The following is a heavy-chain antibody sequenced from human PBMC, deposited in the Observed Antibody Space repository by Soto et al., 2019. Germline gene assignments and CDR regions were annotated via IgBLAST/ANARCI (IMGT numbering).Heavy chain of an antibody. CDR3: ASGRYSSGWYPEYNWFDP. Sequence: EVQLVESGRGLVQPGGSLRLSCAASGFSFSSYWMSWVRQAPGKGLEWVAKIKQDGSEKYYVDSVKGRFTISRDNAKNSVYLQMNSLRAEDTAVYYCASGRYSSGWYPEYNWFDPWGQGTLITVSS. CDR1: GFSFSSYW. J-gene: IGHJ5*02. V-gene: IGHV3-7*01. CDR2: IKQDGSEK. D-gene: IGHD6-19*01.